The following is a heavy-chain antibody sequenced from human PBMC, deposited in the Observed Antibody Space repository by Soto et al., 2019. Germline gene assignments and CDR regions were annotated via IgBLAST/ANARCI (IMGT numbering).Heavy chain of an antibody. CDR3: ARHVPICSGGSCYSNYYYMDV. J-gene: IGHJ6*03. D-gene: IGHD2-15*01. CDR2: IYPGDSDT. V-gene: IGHV5-51*01. Sequence: GESLKISCKGSGYSFTSYWSGWVRQMPGKGLEWMGIIYPGDSDTRYSPSFQGQVPISADKSISTAYLQWSSLKASDTAMYYCARHVPICSGGSCYSNYYYMDVWGKGTTVTVSS. CDR1: GYSFTSYW.